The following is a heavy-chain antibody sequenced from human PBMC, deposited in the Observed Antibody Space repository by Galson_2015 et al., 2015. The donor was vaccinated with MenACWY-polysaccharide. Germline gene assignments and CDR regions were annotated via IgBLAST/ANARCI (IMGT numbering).Heavy chain of an antibody. CDR1: RFTFSSYW. V-gene: IGHV3-7*04. CDR3: ARGGKWLDS. J-gene: IGHJ4*02. Sequence: LRLSCAASRFTFSSYWLTWVRQAPGTGLEWVANIKPDGSEKNYVDSVKGRFTISRDNAKDSLYLQMNSLRAEDTAVYYCARGGKWLDSWGQGTLVTISS. D-gene: IGHD5-12*01. CDR2: IKPDGSEK.